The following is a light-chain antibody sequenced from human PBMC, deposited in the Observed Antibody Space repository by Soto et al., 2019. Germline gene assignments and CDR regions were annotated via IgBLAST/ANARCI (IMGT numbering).Light chain of an antibody. Sequence: EISLTQSPPTLSLSPRERATLSCRASQSVSSYLAWYQQKPGQAPRLLIYDASNRATGIPARFSGSGSGTDFTLTISSLVPADFAVYYCQQRSNWPPRITVGQGTRLEIK. CDR2: DAS. CDR3: QQRSNWPPRIT. V-gene: IGKV3-11*01. CDR1: QSVSSY. J-gene: IGKJ5*01.